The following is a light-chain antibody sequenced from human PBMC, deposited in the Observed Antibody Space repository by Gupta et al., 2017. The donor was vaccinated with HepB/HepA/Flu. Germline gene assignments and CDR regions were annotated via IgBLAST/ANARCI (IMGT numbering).Light chain of an antibody. CDR3: QQYDNLPLT. V-gene: IGKV1-33*01. Sequence: MTQSPPSLSASVGESVTLTRQGSQDSSNYLNLYQQKPGKAPQLLIYDASNLATGVPSRFSGSGSGTDFTLTISSLQPEDIATYYCQQYDNLPLTFGGGTKVEIK. J-gene: IGKJ4*01. CDR1: QDSSNY. CDR2: DAS.